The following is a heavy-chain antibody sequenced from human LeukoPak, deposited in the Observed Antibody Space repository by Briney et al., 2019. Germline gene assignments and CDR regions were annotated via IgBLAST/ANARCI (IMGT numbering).Heavy chain of an antibody. D-gene: IGHD6-19*01. CDR3: ARVRNGSGWGDYYYYGMDV. CDR2: MNPNSGNT. CDR1: GYTFTTYD. Sequence: ASVKVSCKASGYTFTTYDISWVRQATGQGLEWVGWMNPNSGNTGYAQKFQGRVTMTRNTSISTAYMELSSLRSEDTAVYYCARVRNGSGWGDYYYYGMDVWGQGTTVTVSS. V-gene: IGHV1-8*01. J-gene: IGHJ6*02.